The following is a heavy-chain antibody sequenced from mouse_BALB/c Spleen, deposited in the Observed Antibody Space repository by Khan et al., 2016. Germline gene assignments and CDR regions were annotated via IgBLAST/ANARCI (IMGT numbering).Heavy chain of an antibody. V-gene: IGHV9-1*02. J-gene: IGHJ2*01. Sequence: QIQLVQSGPELKKPGETVKISCKASGYTFTNYGMNWVKQAPGKGLKWMGWINTYNGEPTYADDFKGRFVFSLETSASTAYLQINNLKNEDMATYFCTRFRSANYWGQGTTLTVSS. D-gene: IGHD6-1*01. CDR3: TRFRSANY. CDR2: INTYNGEP. CDR1: GYTFTNYG.